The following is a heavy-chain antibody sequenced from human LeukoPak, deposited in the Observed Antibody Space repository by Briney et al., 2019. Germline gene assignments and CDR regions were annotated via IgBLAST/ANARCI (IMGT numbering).Heavy chain of an antibody. CDR1: GFTFSSYW. CDR3: AKEGISVAGSGDDY. CDR2: INSDGSST. Sequence: GSLRLSCAASGFTFSSYWMHWVRQAPGKGLVWVSRINSDGSSTSYADSVKGRFTISRDNAKNTLYLQMNSLRAEDTAVYYCAKEGISVAGSGDDYWGQGTLVSVSS. V-gene: IGHV3-74*01. D-gene: IGHD6-19*01. J-gene: IGHJ4*02.